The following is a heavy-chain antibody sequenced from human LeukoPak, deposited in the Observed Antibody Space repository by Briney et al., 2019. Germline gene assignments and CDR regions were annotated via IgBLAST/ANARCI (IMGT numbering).Heavy chain of an antibody. J-gene: IGHJ4*02. CDR2: ISGSGGRT. CDR1: GFTFSSYA. Sequence: GGSLRLSCAASGFTFSSYAMSWVRQAPGKGLEWVSAISGSGGRTYYADSVKGRFTISRDNSKNTLYLQMNSLRAEDTAVYYCARAIYDSSSYFLGYWGQGTLVTVSS. V-gene: IGHV3-23*01. D-gene: IGHD3-22*01. CDR3: ARAIYDSSSYFLGY.